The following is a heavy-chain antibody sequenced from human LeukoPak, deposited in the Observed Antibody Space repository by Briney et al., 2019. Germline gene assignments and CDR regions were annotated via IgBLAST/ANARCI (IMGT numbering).Heavy chain of an antibody. CDR1: GFIVNSNY. D-gene: IGHD5-24*01. CDR3: AKEGRSLQTY. V-gene: IGHV3-53*01. J-gene: IGHJ4*02. CDR2: IYSGGDT. Sequence: GGSLRLSCAASGFIVNSNYMNWVRQAPGKGLEWVSVIYSGGDTYYADSVKGRFTISRDNAKNSLYLQMNSLRVEDTAVYYCAKEGRSLQTYWGQGTLVTVSS.